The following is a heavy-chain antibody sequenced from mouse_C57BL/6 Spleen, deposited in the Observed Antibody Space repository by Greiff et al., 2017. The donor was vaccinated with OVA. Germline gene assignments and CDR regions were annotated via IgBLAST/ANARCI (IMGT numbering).Heavy chain of an antibody. CDR1: GYTFTSYW. J-gene: IGHJ4*01. V-gene: IGHV1-69*01. CDR2: IDPSDSYT. CDR3: ARGLYDYAMDY. D-gene: IGHD2-3*01. Sequence: QVQLQQPGAELVMPGASVKLSCKASGYTFTSYWMHWVKQRPGQGLEWIGEIDPSDSYTNYNQKFKGKSTLTVDKSSSTAYMQLSSLTSEDAAVYYCARGLYDYAMDYWGQGTSVTVSS.